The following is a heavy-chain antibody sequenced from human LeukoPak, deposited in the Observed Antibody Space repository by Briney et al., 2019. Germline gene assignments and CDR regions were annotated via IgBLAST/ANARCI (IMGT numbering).Heavy chain of an antibody. Sequence: GGSLRLSCAASGFTVSSNYMSWVRQAPGKGLEWVSVIYSGGSTYYADSVKGRFTISRDNSKNTLYLQMNSLRAEDTAVYYCAKDLDYYYYYGMDVWGQGTTVTVSS. J-gene: IGHJ6*02. CDR3: AKDLDYYYYYGMDV. V-gene: IGHV3-53*01. CDR2: IYSGGST. CDR1: GFTVSSNY.